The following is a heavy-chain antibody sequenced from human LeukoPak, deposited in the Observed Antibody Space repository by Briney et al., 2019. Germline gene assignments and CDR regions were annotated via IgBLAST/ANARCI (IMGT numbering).Heavy chain of an antibody. D-gene: IGHD6-19*01. CDR3: ARQKAVAGDFDY. J-gene: IGHJ4*02. CDR1: SGSISSSSYY. Sequence: SETLSLTCTVSSGSISSSSYYWGWIRQPPGKGLEWIGSIYYSGSTYYNPSLKSRVTISVDTSKNQFSLKLSSVTAADTAVYYCARQKAVAGDFDYWGQGTLVTVSS. V-gene: IGHV4-39*01. CDR2: IYYSGST.